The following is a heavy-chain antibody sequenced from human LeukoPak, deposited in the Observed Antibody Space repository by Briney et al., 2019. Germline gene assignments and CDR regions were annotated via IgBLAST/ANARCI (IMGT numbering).Heavy chain of an antibody. CDR3: TRESGAFSPFGF. D-gene: IGHD1-26*01. CDR1: GGSILTTNW. CDR2: VHLSGAS. J-gene: IGHJ4*02. V-gene: IGHV4-4*02. Sequence: SETLSLTCAVSGGSILTTNWWSWVRQPPGEGLEWIGEVHLSGASNCNPSLKSRVNMSIDKSKNQLSLELTSVTAADTAIYYCTRESGAFSPFGFWGQGTLVTVPS.